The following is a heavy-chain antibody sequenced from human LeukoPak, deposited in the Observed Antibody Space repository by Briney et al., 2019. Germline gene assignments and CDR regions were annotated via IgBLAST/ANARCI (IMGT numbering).Heavy chain of an antibody. Sequence: PGGSLRLSCAASGFNFVNYVMSWVRQVPGKGPEWVSSVSGSGGRGATYYTDSVKGRFTISRDNSKNTLYLQMNSLRAEDTAVYHCARDMGSALDRGVLHGGYFDYWGQGTLVAVSS. CDR1: GFNFVNYV. CDR2: VSGSGGRGAT. V-gene: IGHV3-23*01. J-gene: IGHJ4*02. D-gene: IGHD3-10*01. CDR3: ARDMGSALDRGVLHGGYFDY.